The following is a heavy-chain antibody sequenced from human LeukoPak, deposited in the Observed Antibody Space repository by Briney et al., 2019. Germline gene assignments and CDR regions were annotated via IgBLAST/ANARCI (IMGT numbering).Heavy chain of an antibody. CDR1: GFTFSSYT. Sequence: GGSLRLSCAASGFTFSSYTVNWVRQAPGKGLEWVSYITSGGTISYADSVKGRFTISRDNAKNSLYLQMDSLRAEDTALYYCARDVGGYCSGGSCHPAWFDPWGQGTRVTVSS. J-gene: IGHJ5*02. CDR3: ARDVGGYCSGGSCHPAWFDP. V-gene: IGHV3-48*04. CDR2: ITSGGTI. D-gene: IGHD2-15*01.